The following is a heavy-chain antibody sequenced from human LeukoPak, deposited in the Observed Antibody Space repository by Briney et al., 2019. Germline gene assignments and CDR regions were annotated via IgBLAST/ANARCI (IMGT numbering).Heavy chain of an antibody. Sequence: SVKVSCKASGGTFSSYAISWVRQAPGQGLEWMGRIIPIFGTANYAQKFQGRVTITTDESTSTAYMELSSLRSEDTAVYYCARGRREYYYDSSGYYDYWGQGTLVTVSS. J-gene: IGHJ4*02. CDR3: ARGRREYYYDSSGYYDY. CDR2: IIPIFGTA. CDR1: GGTFSSYA. V-gene: IGHV1-69*05. D-gene: IGHD3-22*01.